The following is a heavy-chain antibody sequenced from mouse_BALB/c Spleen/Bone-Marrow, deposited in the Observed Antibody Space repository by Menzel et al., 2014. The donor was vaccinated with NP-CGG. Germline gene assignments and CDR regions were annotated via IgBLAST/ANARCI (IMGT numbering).Heavy chain of an antibody. D-gene: IGHD2-1*01. CDR3: ARGVYYGNYFDY. J-gene: IGHJ2*01. CDR1: GYTFTDYY. Sequence: QVQLKESGPELVKPGASVKISCKASGYTFTDYYIHWVKQKPGQGLEWIGWIYPGSGNTKYNEKFKGKATLTVDTSSSTAYMQLSSLTSEDTAVYFCARGVYYGNYFDYWGQGTTLTVSS. CDR2: IYPGSGNT. V-gene: IGHV1-84*02.